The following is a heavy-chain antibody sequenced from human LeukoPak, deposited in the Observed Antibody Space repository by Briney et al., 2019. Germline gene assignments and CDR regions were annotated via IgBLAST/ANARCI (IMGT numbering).Heavy chain of an antibody. CDR2: INPNSGGT. Sequence: ASVKVSCKASGYTFTGHYMHWVRQAPGQGLEWMGWINPNSGGTNYAQKFQGRVTMTSDTSISAAYMDLSRLWSDDTAVYYCARGVAQHCSGGCCSSTYWYFDLWGRGTLVTVSS. D-gene: IGHD2-15*01. CDR3: ARGVAQHCSGGCCSSTYWYFDL. CDR1: GYTFTGHY. J-gene: IGHJ2*01. V-gene: IGHV1-2*02.